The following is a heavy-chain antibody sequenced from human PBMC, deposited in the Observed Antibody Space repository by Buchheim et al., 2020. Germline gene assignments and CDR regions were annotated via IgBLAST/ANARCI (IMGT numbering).Heavy chain of an antibody. CDR2: IRSSTDGGTT. CDR1: EFTFTNAW. J-gene: IGHJ4*02. V-gene: IGHV3-15*01. Sequence: EVQLVESGGDLVKHGESLRLSCAASEFTFTNAWMSWIRQAPGKGLEWVGRIRSSTDGGTTDYAVPVKGRFTISRDDSENTLYLQMNSLKTEDTAVYYCTTLMKSARLSSDYWGQGTL. D-gene: IGHD6-6*01. CDR3: TTLMKSARLSSDY.